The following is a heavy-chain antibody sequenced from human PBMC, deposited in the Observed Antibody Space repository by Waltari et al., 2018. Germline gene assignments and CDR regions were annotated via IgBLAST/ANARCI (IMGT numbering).Heavy chain of an antibody. CDR3: ARGGDGHYDSSGTSWFDP. CDR2: MNPNSGYT. D-gene: IGHD3-22*01. J-gene: IGHJ5*02. V-gene: IGHV1-8*03. CDR1: GYTFTSYD. Sequence: QVQLVQSGAEVKKPGASVKVSCKASGYTFTSYDINWVRQATGQGLEWMGWMNPNSGYTGYAYKFQGRVTITRNTSRSTAYMELISLRSEVTAVYYCARGGDGHYDSSGTSWFDPWGQGTLVTVSS.